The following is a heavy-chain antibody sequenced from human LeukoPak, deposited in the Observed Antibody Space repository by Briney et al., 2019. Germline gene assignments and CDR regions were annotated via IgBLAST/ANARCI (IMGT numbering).Heavy chain of an antibody. Sequence: KASQTLSLTCTVSGGSISSGGYYWSWIRQHPGKGLEWIGYIYYSGSTYYNPSLKSRVTISVDTSKNQFSLKLSSVTAADTAVYYCARARTLESGANWFDPWGQGTLVTVSS. D-gene: IGHD1-1*01. CDR2: IYYSGST. V-gene: IGHV4-31*03. J-gene: IGHJ5*02. CDR1: GGSISSGGYY. CDR3: ARARTLESGANWFDP.